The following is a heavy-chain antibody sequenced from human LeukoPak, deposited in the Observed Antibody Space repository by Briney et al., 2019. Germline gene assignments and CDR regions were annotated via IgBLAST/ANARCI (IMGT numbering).Heavy chain of an antibody. CDR1: GFTFSSYA. V-gene: IGHV3-23*01. J-gene: IGHJ6*03. D-gene: IGHD1-14*01. CDR3: AKGLRTGVGHYMGYHYYMDV. CDR2: INDNGDGT. Sequence: GGALRLSCAASGFTFSSYAMSWVRQAPGKGLKWVSTINDNGDGTYYADSVKGRLTISRDNSYNTVSLQMNSLSEEDTSVCYGAKGLRTGVGHYMGYHYYMDVWGKGATVTVSS.